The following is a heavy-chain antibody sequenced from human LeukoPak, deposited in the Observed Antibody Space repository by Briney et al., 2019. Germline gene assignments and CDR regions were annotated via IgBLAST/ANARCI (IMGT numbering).Heavy chain of an antibody. D-gene: IGHD1-26*01. J-gene: IGHJ4*02. CDR2: IYYSGST. Sequence: SETLSLTCTVSGGSISSYYWSWIRQPPGKGLEWIGYIYYSGSTSYNPSLKSRVTISVDTSKNQFSLKLSSVTAADTAVYYCARGTSELLYYWGQGTQVTVSS. CDR3: ARGTSELLYY. V-gene: IGHV4-59*01. CDR1: GGSISSYY.